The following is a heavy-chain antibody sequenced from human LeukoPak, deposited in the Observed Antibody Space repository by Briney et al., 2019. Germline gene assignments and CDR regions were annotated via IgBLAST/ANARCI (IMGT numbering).Heavy chain of an antibody. CDR2: INPNSGGT. Sequence: GASVKVSCKASGYTFTGYYMHWVRQAPGQGLEWMGRINPNSGGTNYAQKFQGRVTMTRDTSISTAYMELSSLRSEDTAVYYCASLELDTASGRYWGQGTLVTVSS. D-gene: IGHD5-18*01. V-gene: IGHV1-2*06. J-gene: IGHJ4*02. CDR1: GYTFTGYY. CDR3: ASLELDTASGRY.